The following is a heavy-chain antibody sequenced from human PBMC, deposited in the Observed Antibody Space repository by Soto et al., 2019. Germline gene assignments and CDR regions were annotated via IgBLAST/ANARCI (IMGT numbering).Heavy chain of an antibody. J-gene: IGHJ6*02. CDR1: GGTFSSYA. CDR3: ARDRGVQQLADYYYGMDV. Sequence: QVQLVQSGAEVKKPGSSVKVSCKASGGTFSSYAISWVRQAPGQGLEWMGGIIPIFGTANYAQKFQGRVTITADESTSTAYMELSSLRSEDTAVYYCARDRGVQQLADYYYGMDVWGQGTTVTVSS. V-gene: IGHV1-69*01. CDR2: IIPIFGTA. D-gene: IGHD6-13*01.